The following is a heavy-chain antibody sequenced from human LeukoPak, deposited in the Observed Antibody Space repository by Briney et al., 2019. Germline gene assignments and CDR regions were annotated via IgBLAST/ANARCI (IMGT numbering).Heavy chain of an antibody. CDR3: AAGGGYAPYYYYMDV. V-gene: IGHV1-2*02. CDR2: INPNSGGT. Sequence: GASVKVSCKASGYTFTGYYMHWVRQAPGQGLEWMGWINPNSGGTNYAQKFQGRVTMTRDTSISTAYMELSRLRSDDTAVYYCAAGGGYAPYYYYMDVWGKGTTVTVSS. J-gene: IGHJ6*03. D-gene: IGHD5-12*01. CDR1: GYTFTGYY.